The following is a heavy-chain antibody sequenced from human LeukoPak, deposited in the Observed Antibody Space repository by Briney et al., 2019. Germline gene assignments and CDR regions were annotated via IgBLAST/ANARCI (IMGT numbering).Heavy chain of an antibody. CDR3: ARGLNYGSGSYFFMSSTDH. Sequence: GGSLRLSCAASGFTFSSYSMNWVRQAPGKGLEWVSSISSSSSYIYYADSVKGRFTISRDNAKNSLYLQMNSLRAEDTAVYYCARGLNYGSGSYFFMSSTDHWGQGTLVTVSS. CDR1: GFTFSSYS. CDR2: ISSSSSYI. J-gene: IGHJ4*02. V-gene: IGHV3-21*04. D-gene: IGHD3-10*01.